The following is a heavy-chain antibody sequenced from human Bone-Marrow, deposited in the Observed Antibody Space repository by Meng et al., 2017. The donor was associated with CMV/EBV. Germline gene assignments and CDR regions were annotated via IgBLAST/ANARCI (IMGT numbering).Heavy chain of an antibody. Sequence: SETLSLTCAVYGGSFSGYYWSWIRQPPGKGLEWIGEINHSGSTNYNPSLKSRVTISVDTSKNQFSLKLSSVTAADTAVYYCVRNGVFGVVIPTPYYYYGMDVWGQGTTVTVSS. CDR1: GGSFSGYY. J-gene: IGHJ6*02. CDR3: VRNGVFGVVIPTPYYYYGMDV. CDR2: INHSGST. V-gene: IGHV4-34*01. D-gene: IGHD3-3*01.